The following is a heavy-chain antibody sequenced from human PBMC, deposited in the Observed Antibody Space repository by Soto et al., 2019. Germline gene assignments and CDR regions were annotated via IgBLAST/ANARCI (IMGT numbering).Heavy chain of an antibody. Sequence: QVQLVQSGAEVKKPGSSVKVSCKASGGTFSSYAISWVRQARGQGLEWMGGIIPIFGTANYAQKFQGRVTITADESTSTAYMELSSLRSEDTAVYYCARSDIVATIRDYYYGMDVWGQGTTVTVSS. V-gene: IGHV1-69*12. CDR2: IIPIFGTA. D-gene: IGHD5-12*01. J-gene: IGHJ6*02. CDR1: GGTFSSYA. CDR3: ARSDIVATIRDYYYGMDV.